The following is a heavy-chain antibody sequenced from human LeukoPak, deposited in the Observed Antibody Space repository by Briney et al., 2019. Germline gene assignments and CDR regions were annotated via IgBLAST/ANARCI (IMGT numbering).Heavy chain of an antibody. CDR1: GGSFSGYY. CDR2: INHSGST. D-gene: IGHD6-13*01. J-gene: IGHJ4*02. CDR3: ARGFGRSWFNY. V-gene: IGHV4-34*01. Sequence: SSETLSLTCAVYGGSFSGYYWSWIRQPPGKGLEWIGEINHSGSTNYNPSLKSRATISVDTSKNQFSLKLSSVTAADTAVYYCARGFGRSWFNYWGQGTLVTVSS.